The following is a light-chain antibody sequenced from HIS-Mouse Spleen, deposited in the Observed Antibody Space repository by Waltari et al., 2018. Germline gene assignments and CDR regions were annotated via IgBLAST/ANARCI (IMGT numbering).Light chain of an antibody. V-gene: IGLV3-10*01. CDR1: ALPKKY. CDR2: EDS. Sequence: SYELTQPPSVSVSPGQTARITCSGDALPKKYAYWYQQKSGQAPVLVIYEDSKRPSGIPARFSGSSSGTMATWTISGAQVEDEADYYCYSTDSSGNHRVFGGGTKLTVL. J-gene: IGLJ2*01. CDR3: YSTDSSGNHRV.